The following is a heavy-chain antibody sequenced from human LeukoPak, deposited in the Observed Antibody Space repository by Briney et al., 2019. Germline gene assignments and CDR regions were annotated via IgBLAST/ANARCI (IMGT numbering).Heavy chain of an antibody. Sequence: ASVKVSCKASGYTFTSYAMHWVRQAPGQRLEWMGWINAGNGNTKYSQKFQGRVTITRDTSASTAYMELSSLRSEDTAVYYCARGRGYSSGWYYFDYWGQGTLVTVSS. V-gene: IGHV1-3*01. CDR3: ARGRGYSSGWYYFDY. J-gene: IGHJ4*02. D-gene: IGHD6-19*01. CDR2: INAGNGNT. CDR1: GYTFTSYA.